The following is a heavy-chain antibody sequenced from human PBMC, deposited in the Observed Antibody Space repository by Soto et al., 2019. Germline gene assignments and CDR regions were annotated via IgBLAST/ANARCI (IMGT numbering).Heavy chain of an antibody. J-gene: IGHJ4*02. D-gene: IGHD3-16*02. CDR3: AKWHDYVWGSYRYFDY. CDR1: GFTFSSYA. CDR2: ISGSGGST. Sequence: GGSLRLSCAASGFTFSSYAMSWVRQAPGKGLEWVSAISGSGGSTYYADSVKGRFTISRDNSKNTLYLQMNSLRAEDTAVYYCAKWHDYVWGSYRYFDYWGQGTLVTVSS. V-gene: IGHV3-23*01.